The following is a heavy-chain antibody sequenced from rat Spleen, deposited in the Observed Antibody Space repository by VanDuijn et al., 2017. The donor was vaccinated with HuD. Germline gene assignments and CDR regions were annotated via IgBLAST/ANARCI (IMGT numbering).Heavy chain of an antibody. Sequence: EVQLVESGGGLVQPGRSLKLSCVASGFTFNNYWMTWIRQAPGKGLEWVASITNTGGSTYYPDSVKGRFTISRDNAKSTLYLQMNSLRSEDTATYYCARRNYGGYSLYVMDAWGQGASVTVSS. V-gene: IGHV5-31*01. CDR2: ITNTGGST. D-gene: IGHD1-11*01. CDR1: GFTFNNYW. CDR3: ARRNYGGYSLYVMDA. J-gene: IGHJ4*01.